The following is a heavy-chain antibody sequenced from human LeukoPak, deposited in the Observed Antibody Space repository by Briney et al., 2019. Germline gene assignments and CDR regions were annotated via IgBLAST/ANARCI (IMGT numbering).Heavy chain of an antibody. CDR1: GFTFSSYW. CDR2: INSDGSST. CDR3: ASIVRATTCLDC. D-gene: IGHD1-26*01. J-gene: IGHJ4*02. V-gene: IGHV3-74*01. Sequence: PGGSLRLSCAVSGFTFSSYWMHWVRQAPGKGLVWVSRINSDGSSTSYADSVKGRFTISRDNAKNTLYLQMNSLRAEDTAVYYCASIVRATTCLDCWGQGTLVTVSS.